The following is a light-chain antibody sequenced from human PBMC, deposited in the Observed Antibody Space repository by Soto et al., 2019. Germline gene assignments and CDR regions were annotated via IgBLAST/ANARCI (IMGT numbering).Light chain of an antibody. J-gene: IGLJ1*01. Sequence: QSVLTQPPSVSGAPGQRVTISCTGSSPNIGAGYDVHWYQQLPGTAPKLLIYGNSNRPSGVPDRFSGSKSGTSASLAITGLQAEDEADYYCQSYDSSLSGRFYVFGTGTKVTVL. V-gene: IGLV1-40*01. CDR1: SPNIGAGYD. CDR2: GNS. CDR3: QSYDSSLSGRFYV.